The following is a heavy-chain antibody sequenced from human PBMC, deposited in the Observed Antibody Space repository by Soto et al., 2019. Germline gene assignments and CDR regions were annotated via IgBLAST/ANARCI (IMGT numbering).Heavy chain of an antibody. CDR1: GFTFDDYG. CDR2: INWNGGST. CDR3: ARVDDFWSGSIAPYYYYGMDV. V-gene: IGHV3-20*04. J-gene: IGHJ6*02. D-gene: IGHD3-3*01. Sequence: GGSLRLSCAASGFTFDDYGMSWVRQAPGKGLEWVSGINWNGGSTGYADSVKGRFTISRDNAKNSLYLQMNSLRAEDTALYYCARVDDFWSGSIAPYYYYGMDVWGQGTTVTVSS.